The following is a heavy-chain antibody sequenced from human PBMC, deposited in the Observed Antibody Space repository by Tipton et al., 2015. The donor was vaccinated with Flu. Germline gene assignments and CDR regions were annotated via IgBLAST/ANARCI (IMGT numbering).Heavy chain of an antibody. CDR3: ASGGGIVVENWFDP. D-gene: IGHD3-22*01. Sequence: LRLSCTVSGDSISSYYWSWIRQPPGKGLEWIGSIYYSGTTNYNPSLKSRVTMSVDTSKNQFSLKLSSVTAADTAIYYCASGGGIVVENWFDPWGQGTLVTVSS. V-gene: IGHV4-59*01. CDR1: GDSISSYY. J-gene: IGHJ5*02. CDR2: IYYSGTT.